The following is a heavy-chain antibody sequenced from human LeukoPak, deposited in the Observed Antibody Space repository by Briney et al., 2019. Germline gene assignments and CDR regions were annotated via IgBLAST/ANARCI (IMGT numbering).Heavy chain of an antibody. J-gene: IGHJ5*02. CDR2: ISGTSTDI. Sequence: PGGSLRLSCAASGLSFSRYTLNWVRQAPGKGLEWVSSISGTSTDIYYADSVKGRFTISRDNAKNSLYLQVNGLRVEDTAVYYCARDQVVTPPGTFDPWGQGTLVTVSS. V-gene: IGHV3-21*01. CDR1: GLSFSRYT. CDR3: ARDQVVTPPGTFDP. D-gene: IGHD2-21*02.